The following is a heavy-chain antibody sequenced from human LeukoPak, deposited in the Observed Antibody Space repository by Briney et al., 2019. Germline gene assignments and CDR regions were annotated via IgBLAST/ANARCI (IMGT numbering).Heavy chain of an antibody. CDR1: GYDLSSKW. CDR3: ARLYVRYFPY. CDR2: IYPGDSDT. J-gene: IGHJ1*01. Sequence: GESLKIYCQVSGYDLSSKWMGWVRQMPGKGLEWMGIIYPGDSDTRYSPSFQGQVTISVDRSISTAYLQWSSLKASDSAMYFCARLYVRYFPYWGQGSLVTVSS. D-gene: IGHD3-10*02. V-gene: IGHV5-51*01.